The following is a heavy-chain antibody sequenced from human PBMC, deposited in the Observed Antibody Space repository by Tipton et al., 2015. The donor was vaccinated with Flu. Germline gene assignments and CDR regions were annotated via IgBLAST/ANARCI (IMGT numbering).Heavy chain of an antibody. Sequence: LVKPTQTLSLTCAISGDSVSSNSAAWNWIRQSPSRGLEWLGRTHYRSKWYYDYALSMKSRIVINPGTSKNQFSLQLNSVTPEDTAVYYWGRSLPATRPHLPRHFDYWGQGTLVTVSS. CDR2: THYRSKWYY. J-gene: IGHJ4*02. CDR3: GRSLPATRPHLPRHFDY. V-gene: IGHV6-1*01. D-gene: IGHD1-7*01. CDR1: GDSVSSNSAA.